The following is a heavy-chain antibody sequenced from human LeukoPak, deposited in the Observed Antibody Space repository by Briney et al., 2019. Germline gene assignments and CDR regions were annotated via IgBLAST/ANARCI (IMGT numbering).Heavy chain of an antibody. J-gene: IGHJ4*02. CDR2: LYYSGST. V-gene: IGHV4-31*03. CDR3: AREAAAGMTFFDY. CDR1: GGSISSGGYY. D-gene: IGHD6-13*01. Sequence: SETLSLTCTVSGGSISSGGYYWSWIRQHPGKGLEWIGYLYYSGSTYYNPSLKSRVTISVDTSKNQFSLKLSSVTAADTAVYYCAREAAAGMTFFDYWGQGTLVTVSS.